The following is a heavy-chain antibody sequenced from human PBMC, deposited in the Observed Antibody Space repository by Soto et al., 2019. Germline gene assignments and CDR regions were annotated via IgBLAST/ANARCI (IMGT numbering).Heavy chain of an antibody. CDR3: AKSRSVEDGFDI. CDR1: GFPFNNYA. J-gene: IGHJ3*02. Sequence: QAGGSLRLSCAASGFPFNNYAMSWVRQAPGKGLEWVSAIRGSDESTYYAQSVKGRFTISRDNSKNTLNLQMNSLRAEDTAVYYCAKSRSVEDGFDIWGQGTMVTVSS. V-gene: IGHV3-23*01. CDR2: IRGSDEST.